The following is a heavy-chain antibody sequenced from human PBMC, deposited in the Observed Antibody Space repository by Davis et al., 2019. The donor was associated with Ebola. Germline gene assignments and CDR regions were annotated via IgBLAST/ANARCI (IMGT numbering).Heavy chain of an antibody. J-gene: IGHJ5*02. CDR1: GFNVSTTY. Sequence: PGGSLRLSCAASGFNVSTTYMSWVRQPPGKGLEWVSDLYSGGTTHYADSVKGRFTISRDNSKNTLYLQMNSLRAEDTAIFYCARGVASIFGVAWGQGALVTVSS. CDR2: LYSGGTT. V-gene: IGHV3-53*01. CDR3: ARGVASIFGVA. D-gene: IGHD3-3*01.